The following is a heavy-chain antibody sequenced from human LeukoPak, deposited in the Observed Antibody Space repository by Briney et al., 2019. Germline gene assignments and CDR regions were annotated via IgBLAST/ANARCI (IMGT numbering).Heavy chain of an antibody. CDR1: GGSFSGYY. CDR3: ARHPIFGRGMDV. D-gene: IGHD3-3*01. V-gene: IGHV4-34*01. J-gene: IGHJ6*02. CDR2: INHSGST. Sequence: SETLSLTCAVYGGSFSGYYWSWIRQPPGKGLEWIGEINHSGSTNYNPSLKSRVTISVDTSKNHFSLKLSSVTAADTAVYYCARHPIFGRGMDVWGQGTTVTVSS.